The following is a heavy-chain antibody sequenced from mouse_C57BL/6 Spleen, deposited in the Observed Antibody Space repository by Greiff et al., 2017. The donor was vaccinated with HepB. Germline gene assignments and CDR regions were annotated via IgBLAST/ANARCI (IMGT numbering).Heavy chain of an antibody. D-gene: IGHD2-4*01. V-gene: IGHV1-82*01. Sequence: QVQLQQSGPELVKPGASVKISCKASGYAFSSSWMNWVKQRPGKGLEWIGRIYPGDGDTNYNGKFKGKATLTADKSSSTAYMQLSSLTSEDSAVYFCARNYDYDLGYFDVWGTGTTVTVSS. CDR1: GYAFSSSW. J-gene: IGHJ1*03. CDR3: ARNYDYDLGYFDV. CDR2: IYPGDGDT.